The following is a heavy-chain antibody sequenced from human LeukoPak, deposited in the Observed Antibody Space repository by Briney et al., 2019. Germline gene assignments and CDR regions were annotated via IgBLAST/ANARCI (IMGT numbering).Heavy chain of an antibody. CDR1: GGSISGNYY. V-gene: IGHV4-61*02. D-gene: IGHD2/OR15-2a*01. J-gene: IGHJ3*02. CDR3: ARDSHAYFVAFDI. Sequence: SETLSLTCTVSGGSISGNYYWSWIRQPAGKGLEWIGRIYARGNTNYNPSLKSRVTISVDTSKNQFSLKLSSVTAADTAVYFCARDSHAYFVAFDIWGQGTVVTVSS. CDR2: IYARGNT.